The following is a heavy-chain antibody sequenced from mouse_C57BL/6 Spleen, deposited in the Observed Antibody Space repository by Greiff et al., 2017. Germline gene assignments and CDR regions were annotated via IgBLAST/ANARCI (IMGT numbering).Heavy chain of an antibody. Sequence: VQLQQSGPELVKPGASVKISCKASGYAFTSSWMNWVKQRPGEGLEWIGRIYPGDGDTNYNGKFKGKATLTADTSSSTAYMQLSSLTSEDSAVCVCASWEVTTNAYWGQGTLVTVSA. J-gene: IGHJ3*01. CDR3: ASWEVTTNAY. CDR1: GYAFTSSW. CDR2: IYPGDGDT. D-gene: IGHD2-2*01. V-gene: IGHV1-82*01.